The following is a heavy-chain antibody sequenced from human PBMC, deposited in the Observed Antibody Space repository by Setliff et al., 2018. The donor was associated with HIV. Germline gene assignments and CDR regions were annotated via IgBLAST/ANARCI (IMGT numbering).Heavy chain of an antibody. D-gene: IGHD5-12*01. V-gene: IGHV4-59*08. Sequence: SETLSLTCIVSGGSIFSHYWSWIRQPPGKGLEWIGYIYYSGSTNYNPSLKSRVSISIDTSKNQFSLKLTSVTAADTAVYYCARRGAYGYDYFDYWGPGILVTVSS. J-gene: IGHJ4*02. CDR2: IYYSGST. CDR1: GGSIFSHY. CDR3: ARRGAYGYDYFDY.